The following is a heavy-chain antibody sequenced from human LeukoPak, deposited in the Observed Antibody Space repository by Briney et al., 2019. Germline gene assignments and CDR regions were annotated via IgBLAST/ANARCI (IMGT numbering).Heavy chain of an antibody. CDR2: IYYSGST. Sequence: SETLSLTCTVSGGSISSYYWSWIRQPPGKGLEWIGYIYYSGSTNYNPSLKSRVTISVDTSKNQFSLKLSSVTAADTAVYYCARQHEEATIHFDYWGQGTLVTVSS. CDR3: ARQHEEATIHFDY. J-gene: IGHJ4*02. V-gene: IGHV4-59*01. D-gene: IGHD2-2*02. CDR1: GGSISSYY.